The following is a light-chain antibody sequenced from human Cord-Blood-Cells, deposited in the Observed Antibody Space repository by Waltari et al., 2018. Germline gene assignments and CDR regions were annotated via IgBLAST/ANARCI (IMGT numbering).Light chain of an antibody. V-gene: IGKV1-8*01. CDR1: QGISSY. Sequence: AIRITQSPSSLSASTGDSVTITCRASQGISSYLAWYQQKPGKAPKLLTYAASTLQSGVPSRFSGSGSGTDFTLTISCLQSEDFATYYCQQYYSYPRTFGQGTKVEIK. J-gene: IGKJ1*01. CDR3: QQYYSYPRT. CDR2: AAS.